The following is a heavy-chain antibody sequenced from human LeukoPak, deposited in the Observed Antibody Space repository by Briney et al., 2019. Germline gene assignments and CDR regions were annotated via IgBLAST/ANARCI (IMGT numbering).Heavy chain of an antibody. CDR1: GGSISSSSYY. J-gene: IGHJ4*02. Sequence: PSETLSLTCTVSGGSISSSSYYWGWIRQPPGKGLEWIGSIYYSGSTYYNPSLKSRVTISVDTSKNQFSLKLSSVTAADTAVYYCAETGTTGVYWGQGTLVTVSS. V-gene: IGHV4-39*01. D-gene: IGHD1-7*01. CDR2: IYYSGST. CDR3: AETGTTGVY.